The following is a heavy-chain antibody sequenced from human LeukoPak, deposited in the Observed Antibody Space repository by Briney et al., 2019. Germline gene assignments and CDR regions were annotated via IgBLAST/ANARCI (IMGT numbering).Heavy chain of an antibody. Sequence: GGSLRLSCAASGFAFSSHAMSWVRQAPGKGLEWVSAITDSGGNRQYTDSVKGRFTISRDNSKNTLYLQMNSLRAEDTAVYYCAKDRGGDYGDLYFDYWGQGTLVTVSS. CDR3: AKDRGGDYGDLYFDY. J-gene: IGHJ4*02. V-gene: IGHV3-23*01. CDR2: ITDSGGNR. D-gene: IGHD4-17*01. CDR1: GFAFSSHA.